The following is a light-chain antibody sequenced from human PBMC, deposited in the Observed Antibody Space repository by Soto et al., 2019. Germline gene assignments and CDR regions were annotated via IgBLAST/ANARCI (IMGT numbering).Light chain of an antibody. V-gene: IGLV1-40*01. CDR2: GNN. Sequence: QSVLTQPPSVSGAPGQKITISCTGSSSNIGAGYDVHWYQQVPGAGPKLLIYGNNNRPSGVPDRFSGSKSGTSASLAITGLQAEDEADYYCQSYDSGLSVSKXFGGGXKLXV. CDR3: QSYDSGLSVSKX. J-gene: IGLJ2*01. CDR1: SSNIGAGYD.